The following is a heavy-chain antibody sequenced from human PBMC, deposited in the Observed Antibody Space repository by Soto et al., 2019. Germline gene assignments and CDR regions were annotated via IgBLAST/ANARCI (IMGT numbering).Heavy chain of an antibody. J-gene: IGHJ4*02. CDR2: IYYSGST. CDR1: GGSISSSSYY. V-gene: IGHV4-39*01. CDR3: ARHVGTSNTYSSSWYWVTTPFDY. Sequence: QLQLQESGPGLVKPSETLSLTCTVSGGSISSSSYYWGWIRQPPGKGLEWIGSIYYSGSTYYNPSLKSRVTISVDTSKNQFSLKLSSVTAADTAVYYCARHVGTSNTYSSSWYWVTTPFDYWGQGTLVTVSS. D-gene: IGHD6-13*01.